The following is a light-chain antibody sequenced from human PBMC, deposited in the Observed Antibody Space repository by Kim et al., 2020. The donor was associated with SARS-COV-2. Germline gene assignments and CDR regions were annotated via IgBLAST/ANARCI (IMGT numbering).Light chain of an antibody. Sequence: GESVTISCTGTSSDVGGYTYVSRYQQHPGKAPNLMIYEVSKRPSGVPDRFSGSKSGNTASLTVSGLQAEDEADYYCSSYAGSNNYVFGTGTKVTVL. CDR1: SSDVGGYTY. J-gene: IGLJ1*01. CDR3: SSYAGSNNYV. CDR2: EVS. V-gene: IGLV2-8*01.